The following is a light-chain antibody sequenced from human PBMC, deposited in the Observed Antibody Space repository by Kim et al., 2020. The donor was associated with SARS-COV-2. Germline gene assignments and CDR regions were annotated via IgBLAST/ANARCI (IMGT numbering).Light chain of an antibody. CDR1: KLGDKF. J-gene: IGLJ2*01. Sequence: SYELTQPPSVSVSPGQTAAITCSGDKLGDKFACWYQQKPGQSPVLVIFQDTKRPSGIPARFSGSSSGNTATLTITGTQAMDEADYYCHAWDRGTVRFGGGTQLTVL. CDR3: HAWDRGTVR. CDR2: QDT. V-gene: IGLV3-1*01.